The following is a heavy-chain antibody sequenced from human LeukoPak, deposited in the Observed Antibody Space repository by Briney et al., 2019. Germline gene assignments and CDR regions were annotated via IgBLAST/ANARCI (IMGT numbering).Heavy chain of an antibody. CDR3: ARGYTNGVNQEVWLDP. Sequence: SETLSLTCTVSGGSISSRSSYWGWVRQPPGKGLEWIGNIYNSGDTYYNPSLKRRVTMSVDTSKNQLSLKLISVTAADTAMYYCARGYTNGVNQEVWLDPWGQGTLVTVSS. J-gene: IGHJ5*02. D-gene: IGHD2-8*01. CDR1: GGSISSRSSY. V-gene: IGHV4-39*07. CDR2: IYNSGDT.